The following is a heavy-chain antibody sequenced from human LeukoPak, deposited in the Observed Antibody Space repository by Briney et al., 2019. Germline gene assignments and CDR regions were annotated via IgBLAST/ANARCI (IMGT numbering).Heavy chain of an antibody. D-gene: IGHD4-17*01. CDR3: AALHTGTFVDY. CDR1: GLTFRYYG. CDR2: IRYDGSTK. Sequence: PGGSLRLSCAASGLTFRYYGMHWVRQAPGKGLEWVAFIRYDGSTKFYTDSVKGRFAISRDNSKNTLSLQMNSLRTEDTAVYYCAALHTGTFVDYWGQGTLVTVSS. V-gene: IGHV3-30*02. J-gene: IGHJ4*02.